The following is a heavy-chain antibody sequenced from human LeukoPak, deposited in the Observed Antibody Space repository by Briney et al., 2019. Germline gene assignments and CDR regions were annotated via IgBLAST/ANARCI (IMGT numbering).Heavy chain of an antibody. D-gene: IGHD3-10*01. CDR1: AGSLSGFY. V-gene: IGHV4-59*01. Sequence: SETLSLTCTVSAGSLSGFYWTWIRQSPEKGLEWIGFVYYTGSTKYNPSLESRVTISVDTSKSQFSLKLTSVTAADTAVYYCARDRGSGTLNNWFDPWGQGALVTVSS. CDR2: VYYTGST. J-gene: IGHJ5*02. CDR3: ARDRGSGTLNNWFDP.